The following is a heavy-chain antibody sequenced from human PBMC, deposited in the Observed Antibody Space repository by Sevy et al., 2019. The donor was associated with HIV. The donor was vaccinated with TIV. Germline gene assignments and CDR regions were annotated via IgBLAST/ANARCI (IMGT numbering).Heavy chain of an antibody. Sequence: GGSLRLSCAASGFSFSANWMNWVRQAPGKGLEWMANIKGVGGDKHYVDSVEGRFTISRDNAKNVLYLQMNSLRVEDTAVYYCAHETFGRFESWGQGTLVTVSS. CDR3: AHETFGRFES. CDR2: IKGVGGDK. CDR1: GFSFSANW. V-gene: IGHV3-7*01. D-gene: IGHD3-16*01. J-gene: IGHJ4*02.